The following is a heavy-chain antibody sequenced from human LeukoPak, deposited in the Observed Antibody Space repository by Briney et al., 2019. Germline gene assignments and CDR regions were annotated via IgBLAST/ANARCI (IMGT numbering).Heavy chain of an antibody. J-gene: IGHJ4*02. CDR1: GFTFSSYA. D-gene: IGHD1-26*01. CDR2: ISYDGSNK. V-gene: IGHV3-30-3*01. CDR3: ARDRGSYTVIDY. Sequence: GRSLRLSCAASGFTFSSYAMHWVRQAPGKGLEWVAAISYDGSNKYYADSVKGRFTISRDNSKNTLYLQMNSLRAEDTAVYYCARDRGSYTVIDYWGQGTLVTVSS.